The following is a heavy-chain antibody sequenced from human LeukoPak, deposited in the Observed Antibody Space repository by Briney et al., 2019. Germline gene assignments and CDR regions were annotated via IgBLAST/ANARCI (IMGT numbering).Heavy chain of an antibody. CDR2: IYSGGNS. D-gene: IGHD1-26*01. CDR1: GFTVSSNY. Sequence: GGSLRLSCAASGFTVSSNYMSWVRQAPGKGLEWVSVIYSGGNSYYADSVKGRFTISRDSSKDTLYLQMNSLRAEDTALYYCARESTVGAPDFWGQGTLVTVSS. CDR3: ARESTVGAPDF. V-gene: IGHV3-66*01. J-gene: IGHJ4*02.